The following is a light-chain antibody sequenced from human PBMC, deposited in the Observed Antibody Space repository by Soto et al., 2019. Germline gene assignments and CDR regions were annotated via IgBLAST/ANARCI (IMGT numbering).Light chain of an antibody. CDR1: SSNIGAGYD. CDR2: GYT. J-gene: IGLJ7*01. Sequence: QSVLTQPPSVSGAPGQRVTISCTGSSSNIGAGYDVQWYQQVPGTAPKLLIYGYTTWPSGVPDRFSGSKSGTSASLAITGLQAEDEADYYCQSYDSSLSGWMFGGGTQLTVL. CDR3: QSYDSSLSGWM. V-gene: IGLV1-40*01.